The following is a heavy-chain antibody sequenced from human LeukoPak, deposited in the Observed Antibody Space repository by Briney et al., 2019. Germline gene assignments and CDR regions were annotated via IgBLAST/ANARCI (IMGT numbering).Heavy chain of an antibody. CDR2: IIPIFGTA. V-gene: IGHV1-69*13. J-gene: IGHJ6*03. CDR3: ARVGCSSTSCYTAYYYYMDV. Sequence: ASVKVSCKVSGGTFDNYAISWVRQAPGQGLEWMGGIIPIFGTANYAQKFQGRVTITADESTSTAYMELSSLRSEDTAVYYCARVGCSSTSCYTAYYYYMDVWGKGTTVTVSS. CDR1: GGTFDNYA. D-gene: IGHD2-2*02.